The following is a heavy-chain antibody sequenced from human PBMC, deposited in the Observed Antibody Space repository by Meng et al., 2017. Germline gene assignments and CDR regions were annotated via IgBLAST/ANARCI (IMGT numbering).Heavy chain of an antibody. V-gene: IGHV1-46*01. CDR1: GYTFTSYY. Sequence: GGSLRLSCKASGYTFTSYYMHWVRQAPGQGLEWMGIINPSGGSTSYAQKFQGRVTMTRDTSTSTVYMELSSLRSEDTAVYYCARTGVEDGYNYKAGYLRYYFDYWGQGTLVTVSS. CDR2: INPSGGST. CDR3: ARTGVEDGYNYKAGYLRYYFDY. J-gene: IGHJ4*02. D-gene: IGHD5-24*01.